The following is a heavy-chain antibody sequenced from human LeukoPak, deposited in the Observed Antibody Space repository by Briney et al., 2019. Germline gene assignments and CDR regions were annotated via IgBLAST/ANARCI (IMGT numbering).Heavy chain of an antibody. J-gene: IGHJ5*02. Sequence: SETLSLTCTVSGGSISNYYWSWIRQPAGKGLEWIGRIHSSGTTNYNPSLNSRVTMSVDTSKNQFSLKLSSVTAADTAVYYCARDSQQRSSTYYDLWGQGTLVTVSS. CDR1: GGSISNYY. D-gene: IGHD6-13*01. CDR3: ARDSQQRSSTYYDL. CDR2: IHSSGTT. V-gene: IGHV4-4*07.